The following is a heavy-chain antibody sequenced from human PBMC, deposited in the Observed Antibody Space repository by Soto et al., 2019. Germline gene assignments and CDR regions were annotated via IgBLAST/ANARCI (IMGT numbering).Heavy chain of an antibody. CDR2: ISGSGGST. CDR1: GFTFSSYA. Sequence: EVQLLESGGGLVQPGGSLRLSCAASGFTFSSYAMSWVRQAPGKGLEWVSAISGSGGSTYYADSVKGRFTISRDNSKNTLYLQMNSLRAEDTAVYYCAKNPLPYYYGSGSSSGFDYWGQGTLVTVSS. CDR3: AKNPLPYYYGSGSSSGFDY. D-gene: IGHD3-10*01. J-gene: IGHJ4*02. V-gene: IGHV3-23*01.